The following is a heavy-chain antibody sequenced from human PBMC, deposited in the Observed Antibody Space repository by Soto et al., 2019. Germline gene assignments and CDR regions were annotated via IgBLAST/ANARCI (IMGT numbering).Heavy chain of an antibody. D-gene: IGHD3-3*01. CDR2: ISGSGGST. Sequence: EVQLLESGGGLVQPGGSLRLSCAASGFTFSSYAMSWVRQAPGKGLEWVSAISGSGGSTYYADSVKGRFTISRDNSKITLYLQMNSLRAEDTAVYYCAKSKLQFLEWLSDYYYYGMDVWGRGTTVTVSS. J-gene: IGHJ6*02. CDR3: AKSKLQFLEWLSDYYYYGMDV. V-gene: IGHV3-23*01. CDR1: GFTFSSYA.